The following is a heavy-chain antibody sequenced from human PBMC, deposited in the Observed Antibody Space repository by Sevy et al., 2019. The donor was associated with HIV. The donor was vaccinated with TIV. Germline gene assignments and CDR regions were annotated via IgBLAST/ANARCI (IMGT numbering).Heavy chain of an antibody. CDR2: ISGSGGST. Sequence: GGSLRLSCAASGFTFSSYAMSWVRQAPGKGLEWVSAISGSGGSTYYADSVKGRFTISRDNSKNTLYLQMNSLRAEDTAVYYFAKDRRIVVVPAAIGFFNPWGQGTLVTVSS. V-gene: IGHV3-23*01. D-gene: IGHD2-2*01. CDR3: AKDRRIVVVPAAIGFFNP. J-gene: IGHJ5*02. CDR1: GFTFSSYA.